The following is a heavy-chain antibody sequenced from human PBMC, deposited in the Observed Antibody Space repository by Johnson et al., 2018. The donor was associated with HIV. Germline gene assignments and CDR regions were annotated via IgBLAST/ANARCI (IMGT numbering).Heavy chain of an antibody. J-gene: IGHJ3*02. CDR1: GFNFDDYG. CDR3: ARVWSGSYYSNAFDI. Sequence: EVQLVESGGGVVRLGGSLRVSCTASGFNFDDYGLSWVRQVPGKGLEWVAGVNWSGGSTGYADSVKGRFTISRDDAKNSLYLQMNSLRAEDTALYYCARVWSGSYYSNAFDIWGQGTMVTVSS. D-gene: IGHD1-26*01. V-gene: IGHV3-20*04. CDR2: VNWSGGST.